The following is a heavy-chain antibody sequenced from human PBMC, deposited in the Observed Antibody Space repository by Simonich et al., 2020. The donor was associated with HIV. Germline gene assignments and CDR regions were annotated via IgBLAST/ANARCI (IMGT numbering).Heavy chain of an antibody. CDR1: GGSISSSYYY. J-gene: IGHJ4*02. Sequence: QLLLQESGPGLVKPSETLSLTCSVSGGSISSSYYYWGWIRQPPGKGLEWIGSIYYSGTTYYNPSCKRRVSISVDTSKNQVSLKLSSVTAADTAVYYCARVLYDSSGYYRYFDYWGQGTLVAVSS. V-gene: IGHV4-39*07. CDR2: IYYSGTT. D-gene: IGHD3-22*01. CDR3: ARVLYDSSGYYRYFDY.